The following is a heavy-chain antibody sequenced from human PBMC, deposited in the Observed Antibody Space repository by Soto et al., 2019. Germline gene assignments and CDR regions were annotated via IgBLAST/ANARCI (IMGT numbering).Heavy chain of an antibody. V-gene: IGHV1-46*03. D-gene: IGHD3-10*01. CDR1: GYSFSSYY. J-gene: IGHJ5*02. CDR3: ARVGSSVWFDP. CDR2: INPNGGST. Sequence: QVQLVQSGAEVKKPGASVKVSCKASGYSFSSYYMHWGRQAPGQGLEGMGIINPNGGSTSYAQKFQGRVTMTRDTSTSTVYMELSRLRSEDTAVYFCARVGSSVWFDPWGQGTLVTVTS.